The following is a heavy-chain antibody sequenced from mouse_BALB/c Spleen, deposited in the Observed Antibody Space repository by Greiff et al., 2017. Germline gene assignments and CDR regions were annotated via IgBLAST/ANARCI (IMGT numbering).Heavy chain of an antibody. CDR1: GYTFTSYW. CDR3: ARPNYYGYGDY. J-gene: IGHJ2*01. D-gene: IGHD1-2*01. V-gene: IGHV1-87*01. Sequence: VKLMESGAELARPGASVKLSCKASGYTFTSYWMQWVKQRPGQGLEWIGAIYPGDGDTRYTQKFKGKATLTADKSSSTAYMQLSSLASEDSAVYYCARPNYYGYGDYWGQGTTLTVSS. CDR2: IYPGDGDT.